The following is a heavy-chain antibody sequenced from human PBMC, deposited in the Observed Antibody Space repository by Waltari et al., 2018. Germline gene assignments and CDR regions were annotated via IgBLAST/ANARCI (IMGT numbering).Heavy chain of an antibody. V-gene: IGHV1-69*01. CDR3: ARDLLPTYYDFWSGYSPPGY. CDR1: GGTFSSYA. CDR2: IIPIFGTA. Sequence: QVQLVQSGAEVKKPGSSVKVSCKASGGTFSSYAISWVRKAPGQGLEWMGGIIPIFGTANYAQKFQGRVTITADESTSTAYMELSSLRSEDTAVYYCARDLLPTYYDFWSGYSPPGYWGQGTLVTVSS. D-gene: IGHD3-3*01. J-gene: IGHJ4*02.